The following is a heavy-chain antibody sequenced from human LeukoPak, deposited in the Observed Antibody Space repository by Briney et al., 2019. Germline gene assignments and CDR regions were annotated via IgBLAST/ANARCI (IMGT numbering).Heavy chain of an antibody. Sequence: GGSLRLSCAASRFTFSSYGMHWVRQAPGKGLEWVAFIRYDGSNKYYADSVKGRFTISRDNSKNTLYLQMNSLGAEDTAVYYCAKDLGVVITLPGYWGQGTLVTVSS. CDR1: RFTFSSYG. J-gene: IGHJ4*02. CDR2: IRYDGSNK. D-gene: IGHD3-3*01. CDR3: AKDLGVVITLPGY. V-gene: IGHV3-30*02.